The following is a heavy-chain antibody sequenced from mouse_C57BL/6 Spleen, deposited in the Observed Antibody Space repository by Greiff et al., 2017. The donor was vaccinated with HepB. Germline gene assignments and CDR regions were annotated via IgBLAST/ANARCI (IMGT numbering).Heavy chain of an antibody. CDR1: GFTFSDYY. CDR3: ARQTIQYYFDY. J-gene: IGHJ2*01. Sequence: EVKLMESGGGLVQPGGSLKLSCAASGFTFSDYYMYWVRQTPEKRLEWVAYLSNGGGSTYYPDTVKGRFTISRDNAKNTLYLQLSRLKSEDTAMYYCARQTIQYYFDYWGQGTTLTVSS. V-gene: IGHV5-12*01. CDR2: LSNGGGST. D-gene: IGHD2-12*01.